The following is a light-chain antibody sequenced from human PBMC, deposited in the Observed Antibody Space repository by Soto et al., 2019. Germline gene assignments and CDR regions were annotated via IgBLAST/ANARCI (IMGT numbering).Light chain of an antibody. V-gene: IGKV1-5*03. Sequence: DILMTQSPSTLSASVGDRVTITCRASQNINDWLAWYQQKPGKAPKLLIYMASSLDSGVPSRFSGSGSGTEFSLTISSLQPDDYAAYYGQQYSSDPEFGQGTKVEIK. J-gene: IGKJ1*01. CDR1: QNINDW. CDR3: QQYSSDPE. CDR2: MAS.